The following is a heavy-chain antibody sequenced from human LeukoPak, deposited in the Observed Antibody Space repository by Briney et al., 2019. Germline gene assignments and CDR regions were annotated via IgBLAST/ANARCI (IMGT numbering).Heavy chain of an antibody. J-gene: IGHJ5*02. V-gene: IGHV4-4*07. CDR3: ARDVRYASGWSTPES. CDR1: GVSIMNHY. D-gene: IGHD6-19*01. CDR2: IYSSGSA. Sequence: PSETLSLTCTVSGVSIMNHYWSWIRQPAGKGLEWIGRIYSSGSANYSPSLKNRVSMSIDTSNNHFSLNLTSVTAADTALYFCARDVRYASGWSTPESWGQGTLVTVSS.